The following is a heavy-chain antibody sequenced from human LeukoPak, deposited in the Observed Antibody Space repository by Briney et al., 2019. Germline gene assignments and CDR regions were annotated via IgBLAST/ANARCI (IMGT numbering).Heavy chain of an antibody. D-gene: IGHD4-11*01. Sequence: SVKVSCKASGGTFSSYAISWVRQAPGQGLEWMGRIIPTFGTANYAQKFQGRVTITTDESTSTAYMELSSLRSEDTAVYYCARAMTTAFSSATYYMDVWGKGTTVTVSS. J-gene: IGHJ6*03. V-gene: IGHV1-69*05. CDR1: GGTFSSYA. CDR2: IIPTFGTA. CDR3: ARAMTTAFSSATYYMDV.